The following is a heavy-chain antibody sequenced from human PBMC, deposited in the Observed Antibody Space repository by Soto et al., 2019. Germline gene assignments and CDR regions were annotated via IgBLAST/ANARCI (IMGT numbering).Heavy chain of an antibody. D-gene: IGHD2-15*01. CDR1: GGTFSSYA. V-gene: IGHV1-69*06. CDR2: FIPIFGTA. J-gene: IGHJ6*02. CDR3: ARDCSGGSCYSDYYYGMDV. Sequence: QVQLVQSGAEVKKPGSSVKVSCKASGGTFSSYAISWVRQAPGQGLEWMGGFIPIFGTANYAQKFQGRVTITADKSTSTAYMELRSRGSEDTAVYYCARDCSGGSCYSDYYYGMDVWGRWTTVTVS.